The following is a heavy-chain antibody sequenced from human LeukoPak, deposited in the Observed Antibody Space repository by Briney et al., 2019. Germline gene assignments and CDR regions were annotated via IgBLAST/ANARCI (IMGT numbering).Heavy chain of an antibody. Sequence: GGSLRLSCAGSGFAVSNNYMSWVRQAPGKGLEWVSVIYSGGSTYYADSVKGRFTISRDNSKNTLYLQMNSLRAEDTAVYYCARGLLYYEGAFDIWGQGTMVTVSS. D-gene: IGHD3-22*01. V-gene: IGHV3-53*01. J-gene: IGHJ3*02. CDR3: ARGLLYYEGAFDI. CDR1: GFAVSNNY. CDR2: IYSGGST.